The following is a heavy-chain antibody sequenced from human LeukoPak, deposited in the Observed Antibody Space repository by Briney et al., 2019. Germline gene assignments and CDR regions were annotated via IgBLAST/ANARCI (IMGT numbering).Heavy chain of an antibody. V-gene: IGHV3-33*01. D-gene: IGHD6-13*01. CDR1: GFTFITYG. J-gene: IGHJ3*02. CDR2: IWYDGSEK. Sequence: GRSLRLSCAASGFTFITYGMHWVRQAPGKGLEWVAVIWYDGSEKYYADSVRGRFTISRDNSKNTLYLQMNSLRAEDTALYYCAREVSHDAFDIWGQGTMVTVSS. CDR3: AREVSHDAFDI.